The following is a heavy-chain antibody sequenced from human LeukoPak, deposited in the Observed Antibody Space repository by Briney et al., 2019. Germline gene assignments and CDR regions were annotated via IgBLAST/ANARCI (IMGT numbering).Heavy chain of an antibody. V-gene: IGHV3-21*01. Sequence: PGGSLRLSCAASGFTFSSYSMNWVRQAPGRGLEWVSSISSSSSYIYYADSVEGRFTISRDNAKNSLYLQMNSLRAEDTAVYYCARDRSIAVAGRNFDYWGQGTLVTVSS. CDR1: GFTFSSYS. D-gene: IGHD6-19*01. J-gene: IGHJ4*02. CDR2: ISSSSSYI. CDR3: ARDRSIAVAGRNFDY.